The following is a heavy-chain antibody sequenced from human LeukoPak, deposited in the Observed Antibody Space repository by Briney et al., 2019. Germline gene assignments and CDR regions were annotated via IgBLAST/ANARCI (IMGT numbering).Heavy chain of an antibody. V-gene: IGHV4-59*11. D-gene: IGHD3-22*01. CDR3: ARASYYYDSSDYYYWFDP. CDR1: GGSISSHY. CDR2: IYYSGST. J-gene: IGHJ5*02. Sequence: SETLSLTCTVSGGSISSHYWSWIRQPPGKGLAWIGYIYYSGSTNYNPSLKSRVTISVDTSKNQFSLKLSSVTAADTAVYYCARASYYYDSSDYYYWFDPWGQGTLVTVSS.